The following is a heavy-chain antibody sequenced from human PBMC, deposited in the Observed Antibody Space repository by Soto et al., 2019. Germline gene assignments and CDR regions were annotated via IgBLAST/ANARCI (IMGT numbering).Heavy chain of an antibody. V-gene: IGHV3-7*01. CDR1: GFTFSSYW. J-gene: IGHJ6*02. Sequence: GGSLRLSCAASGFTFSSYWMSWVRQAPGKGLEWVANIKQDGSEKYYVDSVKGRFTISRDNAKNSLYLQMNSLRAEDTAVYYCASLTWEDDYSNYYYYYGMDVWGQGTTVTVSS. D-gene: IGHD4-4*01. CDR3: ASLTWEDDYSNYYYYYGMDV. CDR2: IKQDGSEK.